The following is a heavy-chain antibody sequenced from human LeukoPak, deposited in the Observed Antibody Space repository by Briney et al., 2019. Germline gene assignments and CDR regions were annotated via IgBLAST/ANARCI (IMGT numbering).Heavy chain of an antibody. CDR3: ARGVGDFWRAFPDY. J-gene: IGHJ4*02. V-gene: IGHV4-30-4*08. Sequence: SETLSLTCTVSGGSISNGDYYWSWIRQPPGKGLEWIGYIYYSGSTYYNPSLKSRVTISVDTSKNQFSLKLSSVTAADTAVYYRARGVGDFWRAFPDYWGQGTLVTVSS. D-gene: IGHD3-3*01. CDR2: IYYSGST. CDR1: GGSISNGDYY.